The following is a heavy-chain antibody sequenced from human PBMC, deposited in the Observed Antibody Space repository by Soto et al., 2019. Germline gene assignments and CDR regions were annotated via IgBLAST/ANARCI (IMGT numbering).Heavy chain of an antibody. J-gene: IGHJ4*02. CDR2: IYYSGST. D-gene: IGHD6-19*01. CDR3: ARLQQWLVMY. V-gene: IGHV4-39*01. CDR1: GGSISSSSYY. Sequence: SETLSLTXTVSGGSISSSSYYWGWIRQPPGKGLEWIGSIYYSGSTYYNPSLKSRVTISVDTSKNQFSLKLSSVTAADTAVYYCARLQQWLVMYWGQGTLVTVSS.